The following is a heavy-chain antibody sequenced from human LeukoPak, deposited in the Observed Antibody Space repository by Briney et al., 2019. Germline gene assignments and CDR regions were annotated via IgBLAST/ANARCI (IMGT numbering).Heavy chain of an antibody. V-gene: IGHV1-2*02. CDR2: INPNSGGT. Sequence: ASVKVSCKASGYTFTGYYMHWVRQAPGQGLEWMGWINPNSGGTNYAQKFQGRVTMTRDTSISTAYMELGRLRSDDTAVYYCARDLPIRLAFDIWGQGTMVTVSS. D-gene: IGHD2-2*01. J-gene: IGHJ3*02. CDR3: ARDLPIRLAFDI. CDR1: GYTFTGYY.